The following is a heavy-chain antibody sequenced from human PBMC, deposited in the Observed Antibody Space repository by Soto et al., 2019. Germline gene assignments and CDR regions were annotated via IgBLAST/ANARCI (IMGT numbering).Heavy chain of an antibody. D-gene: IGHD4-17*01. Sequence: KPSETLSLTCAVYGGSFSGYYWSWIRQPPGKGLEWIGEINHSGSTNYSPSLKSRVTISVDTSKNQFSLKLSSVTAADTAVYYCASFYGDYYFDYWGQGTLVTVSS. V-gene: IGHV4-34*01. CDR2: INHSGST. J-gene: IGHJ4*02. CDR3: ASFYGDYYFDY. CDR1: GGSFSGYY.